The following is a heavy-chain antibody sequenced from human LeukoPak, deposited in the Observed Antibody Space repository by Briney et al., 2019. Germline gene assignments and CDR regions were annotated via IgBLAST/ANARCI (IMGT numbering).Heavy chain of an antibody. Sequence: GGSLRLSCAASGFTFSSYGMHWVRQAPGKGLEWVAVIWYDGSNKYYADSVKGRFTISRDNSKNTLYLQMNSLRAEDTAVYYCARDLRYSDWSQAFDYWGQGTLVTVSS. D-gene: IGHD3-9*01. V-gene: IGHV3-33*01. CDR1: GFTFSSYG. CDR2: IWYDGSNK. CDR3: ARDLRYSDWSQAFDY. J-gene: IGHJ4*02.